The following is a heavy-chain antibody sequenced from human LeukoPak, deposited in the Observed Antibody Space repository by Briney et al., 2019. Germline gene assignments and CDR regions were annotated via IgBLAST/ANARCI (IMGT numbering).Heavy chain of an antibody. D-gene: IGHD3-10*01. CDR2: INAGSGYT. CDR3: ARYSGSGSFDW. CDR1: GGTFSSYA. Sequence: ASVKVSCKASGGTFSSYAIHWVRQAPGQRLEWMGWINAGSGYTKYSQRFQGRVTITRDTSASTADMELSSLTSEDTAVYYCARYSGSGSFDWWGQGTLVTVSS. V-gene: IGHV1-3*01. J-gene: IGHJ4*02.